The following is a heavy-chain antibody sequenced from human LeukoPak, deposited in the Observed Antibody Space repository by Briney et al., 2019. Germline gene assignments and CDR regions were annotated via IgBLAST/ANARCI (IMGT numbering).Heavy chain of an antibody. V-gene: IGHV4-31*03. Sequence: PSQTLSLTCTVSGGSISSGAYYWSWIRQRPGKGLEWIGYIHYSGTTDYNPSLKSRVTISVDTSKSQFSLKLRSVTAADTAVYYCARLQVHCGGDCYTRWFDPWGQGTLVTVSS. CDR2: IHYSGTT. CDR1: GGSISSGAYY. CDR3: ARLQVHCGGDCYTRWFDP. J-gene: IGHJ5*02. D-gene: IGHD2-21*02.